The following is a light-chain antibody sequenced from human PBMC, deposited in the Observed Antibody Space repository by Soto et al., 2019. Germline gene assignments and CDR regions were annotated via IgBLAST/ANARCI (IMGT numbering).Light chain of an antibody. CDR3: QQYNSCPT. Sequence: DIQMTQSPSTLSASVGDRVTITCRASQSISSWLAWYQQKPGKPPKLLIYKASSLETGVPSRFSGSGSGTEFTLTISSLQPDDFATYYCQQYNSCPTFGQGTKVEIK. V-gene: IGKV1-5*03. CDR1: QSISSW. J-gene: IGKJ1*01. CDR2: KAS.